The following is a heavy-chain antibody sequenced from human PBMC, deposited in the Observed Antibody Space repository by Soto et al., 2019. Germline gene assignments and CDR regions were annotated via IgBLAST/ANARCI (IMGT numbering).Heavy chain of an antibody. CDR3: ARDWVTMVRGVMPGIDY. Sequence: QVQLVQSGAEVKKPGASVKVSCKASGYTFTSYGISWVRQAPGQGLEWMGWISAYNGNTNYAQKLQGRVTMTTDTSTSTAYMELRSLRSDDTAVYYCARDWVTMVRGVMPGIDYWGQGTLVTVSS. J-gene: IGHJ4*02. D-gene: IGHD3-10*01. CDR2: ISAYNGNT. CDR1: GYTFTSYG. V-gene: IGHV1-18*01.